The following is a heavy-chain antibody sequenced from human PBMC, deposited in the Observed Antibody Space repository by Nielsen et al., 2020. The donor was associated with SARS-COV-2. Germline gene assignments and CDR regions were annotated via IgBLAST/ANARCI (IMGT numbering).Heavy chain of an antibody. D-gene: IGHD2-21*02. Sequence: WIPQPPGKGLEWVGRIKSKTDGGTTDYAAPVKGRFTISRDDSKNTLYLQMNSLKTEDTAVYYCTTDRSTAGVWGQGTTVTVSS. CDR3: TTDRSTAGV. CDR2: IKSKTDGGTT. V-gene: IGHV3-15*01. J-gene: IGHJ6*02.